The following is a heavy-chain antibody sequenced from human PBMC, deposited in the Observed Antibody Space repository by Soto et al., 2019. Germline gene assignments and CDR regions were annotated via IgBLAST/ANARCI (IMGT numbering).Heavy chain of an antibody. CDR2: ISSSSSTI. Sequence: GGSLRLSCAASGFTFSSYSMNWVRQAPGKGLEWVSYISSSSSTIYYADSVKGRFTISRDNAKNSLYLQMNSLRAEDTAVYYCARERMTTVTTAFDYWGQGTQVTVSS. J-gene: IGHJ4*02. V-gene: IGHV3-48*01. D-gene: IGHD4-17*01. CDR3: ARERMTTVTTAFDY. CDR1: GFTFSSYS.